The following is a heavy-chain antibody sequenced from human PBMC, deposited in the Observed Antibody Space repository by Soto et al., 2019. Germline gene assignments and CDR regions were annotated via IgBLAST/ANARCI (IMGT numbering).Heavy chain of an antibody. CDR2: ISSSSSYI. V-gene: IGHV3-21*01. Sequence: GGSLRLSCAASGFTFSSYSMNWVRQAPGKGLEWVSSISSSSSYIYYADSVKGRFTISRDNAKNSLYLQMNSLRAEDTAVYYCARGQIDGAFDIWGQGTMVTVSS. CDR1: GFTFSSYS. D-gene: IGHD2-21*01. CDR3: ARGQIDGAFDI. J-gene: IGHJ3*02.